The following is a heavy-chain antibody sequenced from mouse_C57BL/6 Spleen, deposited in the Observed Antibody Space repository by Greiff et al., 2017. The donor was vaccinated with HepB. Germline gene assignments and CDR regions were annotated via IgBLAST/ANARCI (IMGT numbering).Heavy chain of an antibody. Sequence: EVQLQQSGPELVKPGASVKISCKASGYTFTDYYMNWVKQSHGKSLEWIGDINPNNGGTSYNQKFKGKATLTVDKSSSTAYMELRSLTSEDSAVYYCARKGSYYDYDGGWFAYWGQGTLVTVSA. CDR3: ARKGSYYDYDGGWFAY. J-gene: IGHJ3*01. CDR1: GYTFTDYY. V-gene: IGHV1-26*01. CDR2: INPNNGGT. D-gene: IGHD2-4*01.